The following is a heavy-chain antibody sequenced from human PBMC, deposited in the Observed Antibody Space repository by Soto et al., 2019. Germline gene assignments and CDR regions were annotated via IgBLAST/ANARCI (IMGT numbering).Heavy chain of an antibody. D-gene: IGHD4-4*01. CDR3: ASLAVTPYYYYYGMDV. Sequence: SETLSLTCTVSGGSISSYYWSWIRQPPGKGLEWIGYIYYSGSTNYNPSLKSRVTISVDTSKNQFSPKLSSVTAADTAVYYCASLAVTPYYYYYGMDVWGQGTTVTVSS. V-gene: IGHV4-59*01. J-gene: IGHJ6*02. CDR2: IYYSGST. CDR1: GGSISSYY.